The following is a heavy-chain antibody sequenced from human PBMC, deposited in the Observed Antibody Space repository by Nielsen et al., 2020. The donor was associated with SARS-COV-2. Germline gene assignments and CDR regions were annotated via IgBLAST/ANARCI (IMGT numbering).Heavy chain of an antibody. CDR3: ARDGASGRFYDWLSHFDL. J-gene: IGHJ2*01. Sequence: SETLSLTCAVSDGSLSGHYWTWIRQPPGKGLEWIGEVSHSGSTNTNPSLKSRVTISVATSKSQFSLKLRSVTAADTAVYYCARDGASGRFYDWLSHFDLWGRGTLVTVSS. D-gene: IGHD3-3*01. CDR2: VSHSGST. CDR1: DGSLSGHY. V-gene: IGHV4-34*01.